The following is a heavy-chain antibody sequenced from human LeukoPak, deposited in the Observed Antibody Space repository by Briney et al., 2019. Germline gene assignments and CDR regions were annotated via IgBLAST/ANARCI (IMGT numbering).Heavy chain of an antibody. CDR2: IRSSSSYI. CDR3: ARGMGGFGELTGYYYYYYMDV. Sequence: GGSPRLSCSASGFIFSTYGMSWVRQAPGKGLEWVSSIRSSSSYIYYADSVKGRFTISRDNAKNSLYLQMNSLRAEDTAVYYCARGMGGFGELTGYYYYYYMDVWGKGTTVTVSS. D-gene: IGHD3-10*01. V-gene: IGHV3-21*01. CDR1: GFIFSTYG. J-gene: IGHJ6*03.